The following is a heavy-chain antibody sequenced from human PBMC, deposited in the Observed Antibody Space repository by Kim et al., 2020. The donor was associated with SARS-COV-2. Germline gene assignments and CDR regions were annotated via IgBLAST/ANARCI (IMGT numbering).Heavy chain of an antibody. V-gene: IGHV4-34*01. CDR3: ARRNGVGYCSSTSCYGGYNWFDP. D-gene: IGHD2-2*01. Sequence: SETLSLTCAVYGGSFSGYYWSWIRQPPGKGLEWIGEINHSGSTNYNPSLKSRVTISVDTSKNQFSLKLSSVTAADTAVYYCARRNGVGYCSSTSCYGGYNWFDPWGQGTLVTVSS. J-gene: IGHJ5*02. CDR1: GGSFSGYY. CDR2: INHSGST.